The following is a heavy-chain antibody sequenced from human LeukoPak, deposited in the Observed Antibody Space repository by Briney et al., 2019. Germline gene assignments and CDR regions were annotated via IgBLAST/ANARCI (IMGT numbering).Heavy chain of an antibody. D-gene: IGHD3-10*01. Sequence: SETLSLTCTVSGGSIRSYYWGWVRQPAGRGLEWIGRIYTTGTTNYNPSLKSRLTMSVDTSKHQFSLNLRSVIAADTAVYYCARQGYTASYYFLDYWSQGTLVTVSS. CDR2: IYTTGTT. J-gene: IGHJ4*02. V-gene: IGHV4-4*07. CDR1: GGSIRSYY. CDR3: ARQGYTASYYFLDY.